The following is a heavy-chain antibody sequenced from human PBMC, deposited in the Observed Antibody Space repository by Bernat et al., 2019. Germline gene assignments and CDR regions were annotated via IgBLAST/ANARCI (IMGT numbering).Heavy chain of an antibody. CDR3: AREGRDGYNYDY. CDR1: GFTFSNYW. Sequence: EVQLVESGGGLVQPGGSLRLSCAASGFTFSNYWMHWVRQVPGKGLVWVSRINSDGSTTNYADSVKGRFTISRDKAKNTLFVQMNSLRADDTAVYYCAREGRDGYNYDYWGQGTLVTVSS. D-gene: IGHD5-24*01. J-gene: IGHJ4*02. V-gene: IGHV3-74*01. CDR2: INSDGSTT.